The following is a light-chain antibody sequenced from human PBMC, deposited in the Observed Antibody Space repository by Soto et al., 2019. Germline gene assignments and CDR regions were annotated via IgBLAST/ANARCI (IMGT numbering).Light chain of an antibody. CDR3: QQYDKLFT. CDR1: QDISNY. Sequence: DIQMTQSPSSLSASVGDRVTSTCQASQDISNYLNWYQQKPGKAPKLLIYDASNLETGVPSRFSGSGSGTDFTITISSLQPEDIAPSYCQQYDKLFTFGPGKKVDI. CDR2: DAS. J-gene: IGKJ3*01. V-gene: IGKV1-33*01.